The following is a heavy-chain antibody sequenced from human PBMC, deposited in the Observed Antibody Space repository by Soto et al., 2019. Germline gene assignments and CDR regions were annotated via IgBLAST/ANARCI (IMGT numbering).Heavy chain of an antibody. CDR3: ARHEGGFYLGPYYFDY. J-gene: IGHJ4*02. D-gene: IGHD3-10*01. CDR2: IYYSGST. Sequence: PSETLSLTCTVSGCSISSYYWNWIRQPPGKGLEWIGYIYYSGSTNYNPSLKSRVTISVDTSKNQFSLKLSSVTAADTAVYYCARHEGGFYLGPYYFDYWGQGTLVTVSS. V-gene: IGHV4-59*08. CDR1: GCSISSYY.